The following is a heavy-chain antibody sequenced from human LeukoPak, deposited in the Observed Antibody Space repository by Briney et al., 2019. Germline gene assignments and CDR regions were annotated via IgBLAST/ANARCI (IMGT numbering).Heavy chain of an antibody. D-gene: IGHD3-22*01. Sequence: QPGGSLRLSCAASGFNFRSYSMNLVRPAPGKGLEWVSYISSLSGTIYYADSVKGRFTISRDNSKNTLYLPMNSLRAEDTAVDFCANGRSHDYYDSSGYPFDYWGQGTLVTVSS. V-gene: IGHV3-48*01. J-gene: IGHJ4*02. CDR3: ANGRSHDYYDSSGYPFDY. CDR1: GFNFRSYS. CDR2: ISSLSGTI.